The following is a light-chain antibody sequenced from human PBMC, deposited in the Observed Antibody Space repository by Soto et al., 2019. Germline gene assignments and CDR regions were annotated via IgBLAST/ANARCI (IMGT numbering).Light chain of an antibody. Sequence: DIQMTQSPSSLSASVGDRVTITCRAGHTINNYLHWYQQRPGKAPKLLIYAASSLQSGVPSRFRGSGYGTDFNLTITSLQPEDFATYFCQQSYSTPPTFGQGTKVEIK. CDR3: QQSYSTPPT. CDR2: AAS. V-gene: IGKV1-39*01. J-gene: IGKJ1*01. CDR1: HTINNY.